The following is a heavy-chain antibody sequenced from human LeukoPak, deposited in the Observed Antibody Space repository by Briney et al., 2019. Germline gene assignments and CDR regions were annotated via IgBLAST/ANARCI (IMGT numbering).Heavy chain of an antibody. CDR2: IYYSGST. D-gene: IGHD4-11*01. J-gene: IGHJ5*02. V-gene: IGHV4-31*03. CDR3: ARDLASTTGQNWFDP. Sequence: PSETLSLTCTVAGGSLSTFYWSWIRQHPGKGLEWIGYIYYSGSTYYNPSLKSRVTISVDTSKNQFSLKLSSVTAADTAVYYCARDLASTTGQNWFDPWGQGTLVTVSS. CDR1: GGSLSTFY.